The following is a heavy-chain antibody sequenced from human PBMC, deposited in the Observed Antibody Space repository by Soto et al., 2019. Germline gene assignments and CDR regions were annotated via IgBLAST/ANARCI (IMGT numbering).Heavy chain of an antibody. V-gene: IGHV2-5*02. CDR2: IYWDDDK. J-gene: IGHJ4*02. Sequence: QITLKESGPTLVRPAPTLTLTCDFSGFSLSTYHMGVAWIRQPPGKALEWLALIYWDDDKRYSPSLKDRLAISKDTSSNQVVLTITNIDPGDSATYFCAHAGDYDLLTFDHWGPGTLVTVSS. CDR1: GFSLSTYHMG. D-gene: IGHD4-17*01. CDR3: AHAGDYDLLTFDH.